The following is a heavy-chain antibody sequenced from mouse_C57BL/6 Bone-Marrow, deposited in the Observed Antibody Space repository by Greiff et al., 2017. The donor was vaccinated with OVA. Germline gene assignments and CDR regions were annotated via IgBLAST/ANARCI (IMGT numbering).Heavy chain of an antibody. D-gene: IGHD1-2*01. Sequence: VQLKESGAELVRPGASVKLSCTASGFNIKDDYMHWVKQRPEQGLEWIGWIDPENGDTEYASKFQGKATITADTSSNTAYMQLSSLTSEDTAVYYCTGRLGYWGQGTLVTVSA. CDR2: IDPENGDT. CDR3: TGRLGY. J-gene: IGHJ3*01. V-gene: IGHV14-4*01. CDR1: GFNIKDDY.